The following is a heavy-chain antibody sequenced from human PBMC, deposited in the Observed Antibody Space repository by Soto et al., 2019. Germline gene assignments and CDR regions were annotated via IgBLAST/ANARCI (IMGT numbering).Heavy chain of an antibody. Sequence: GESLNISCKGSGYSFTSYWIGWVRQMPGKGLVLMGIIYPGDPDTRYSPSFQCQVTISADKSISTAYLQWSSLKASDTAMYYCARHPTNAYGGNLGYLEYWGQGTMVTVSS. D-gene: IGHD4-17*01. CDR1: GYSFTSYW. CDR3: ARHPTNAYGGNLGYLEY. CDR2: IYPGDPDT. V-gene: IGHV5-51*01. J-gene: IGHJ4*02.